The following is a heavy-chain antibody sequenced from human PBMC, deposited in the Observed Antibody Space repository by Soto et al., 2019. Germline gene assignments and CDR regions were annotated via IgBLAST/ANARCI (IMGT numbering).Heavy chain of an antibody. D-gene: IGHD3-22*01. CDR1: GGSISSGGYY. V-gene: IGHV4-31*03. CDR2: IYYGGST. Sequence: LSLTCTVSGGSISSGGYYWSWIRQHPGKGLEWIGYIYYGGSTYYNPSLKSRATISGDTSKNQFSLKLSSVTAADTAVYYCARGGYYYENSGQNAYDYWGQGILVTV. CDR3: ARGGYYYENSGQNAYDY. J-gene: IGHJ4*01.